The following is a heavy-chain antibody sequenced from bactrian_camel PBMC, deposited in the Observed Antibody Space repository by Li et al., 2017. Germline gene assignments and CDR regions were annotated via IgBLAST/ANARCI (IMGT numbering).Heavy chain of an antibody. CDR3: AGKRGVMQSCSPEYYF. CDR2: LRTSEGRA. Sequence: HVQLVESGGGSVQAGGSLRLSCGYSSSSYCMAWFRQAPGKEREGVALLRTSEGRATYVDAVKGRFTISQDYIKRTLNLQMNSLKPEDTGMYYCAGKRGVMQSCSPEYYFWGQGTQVTVS. CDR1: YSSSSYC. V-gene: IGHV3S63*01. J-gene: IGHJ4*01. D-gene: IGHD3*01.